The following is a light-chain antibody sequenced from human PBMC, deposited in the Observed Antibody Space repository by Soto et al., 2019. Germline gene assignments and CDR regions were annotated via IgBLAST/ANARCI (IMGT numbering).Light chain of an antibody. CDR3: SSYTVTGTLV. J-gene: IGLJ3*02. CDR2: DVS. CDR1: SSDVGGYNY. V-gene: IGLV2-14*01. Sequence: QSVLTQPASVSGSPGQSITISCTGTSSDVGGYNYVSWYQQHPGKAPKLMIYDVSNRPSGVSNRFSGSKSGNTASLTISGLQAEDEADYYCSSYTVTGTLVFGGGTKVTVL.